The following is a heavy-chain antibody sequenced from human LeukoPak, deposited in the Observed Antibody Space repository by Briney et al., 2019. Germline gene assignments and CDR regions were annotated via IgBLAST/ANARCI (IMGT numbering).Heavy chain of an antibody. V-gene: IGHV1-2*02. CDR2: INPNSGGT. D-gene: IGHD5-18*01. CDR1: GYTFTGYY. CDR3: ARANTAMDPIQPGLDY. Sequence: GASVKVSCKASGYTFTGYYMHWVRQAPGQGLEWTGWINPNSGGTNYAQKFQGRVTMTRDTSISTAYMELSRLRSDDTAVYYCARANTAMDPIQPGLDYWGQGTLVTVSS. J-gene: IGHJ4*02.